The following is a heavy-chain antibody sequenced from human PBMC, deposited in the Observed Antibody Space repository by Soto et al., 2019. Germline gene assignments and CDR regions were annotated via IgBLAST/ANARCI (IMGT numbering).Heavy chain of an antibody. D-gene: IGHD3-22*01. J-gene: IGHJ5*02. Sequence: GGSLRLSCAASRFTFSDYGMHWVRQAPGKGLEWVAGISHGATRKSYSDSVKGRFIISRDNSKKMLYLQMHSLRADDSAIYFCAVGRHKTSGSNTWFDPWGRGTLVTVSS. CDR1: RFTFSDYG. V-gene: IGHV3-30*03. CDR3: AVGRHKTSGSNTWFDP. CDR2: ISHGATRK.